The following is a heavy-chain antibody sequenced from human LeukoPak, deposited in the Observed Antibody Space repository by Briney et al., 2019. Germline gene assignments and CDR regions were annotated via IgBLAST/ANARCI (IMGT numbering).Heavy chain of an antibody. V-gene: IGHV1-24*01. CDR1: GYTLTELS. Sequence: ASVRVSCKVSGYTLTELSMHWVRQAPGKGLEWMGGFDPEDGETIYAQKFQGRVTMTEDTSTDTAYTELSSLRSEDTAVYYCATPLRGYDPPYFDYWGQGTLVTVSS. D-gene: IGHD5-12*01. CDR3: ATPLRGYDPPYFDY. J-gene: IGHJ4*02. CDR2: FDPEDGET.